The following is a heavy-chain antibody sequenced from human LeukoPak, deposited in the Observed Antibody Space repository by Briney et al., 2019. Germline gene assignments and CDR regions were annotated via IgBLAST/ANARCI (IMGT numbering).Heavy chain of an antibody. CDR2: INHSGST. V-gene: IGHV4-34*01. CDR1: GGSFSGYY. D-gene: IGHD6-13*01. Sequence: PSETLSLTCAVYGGSFSGYYWSWIRQPPGKGLEWIGKINHSGSTNYNPSLKSRVTISVDTSKNQFSLKLSSVTAADTAVYYCARGEVAVAAAGINWFDPWGQGTLVTVSS. CDR3: ARGEVAVAAAGINWFDP. J-gene: IGHJ5*02.